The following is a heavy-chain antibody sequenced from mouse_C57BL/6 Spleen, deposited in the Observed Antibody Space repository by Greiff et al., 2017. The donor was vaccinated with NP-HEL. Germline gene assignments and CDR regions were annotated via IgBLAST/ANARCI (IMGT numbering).Heavy chain of an antibody. Sequence: VQLQQSGAELAKPGASVKLSCKASGYTFTSYWMHWVKQRPGQGLEWIGYINPSSGYTKYNQKFKDKATLTADKSYSTAYMQLSSLTYEDSAVYYWARPWSNYVGFAYWGQGTLVTVSA. J-gene: IGHJ3*01. CDR1: GYTFTSYW. D-gene: IGHD2-5*01. CDR2: INPSSGYT. CDR3: ARPWSNYVGFAY. V-gene: IGHV1-7*01.